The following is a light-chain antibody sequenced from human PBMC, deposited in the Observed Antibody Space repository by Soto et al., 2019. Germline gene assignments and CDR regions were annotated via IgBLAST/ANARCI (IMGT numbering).Light chain of an antibody. J-gene: IGLJ2*01. V-gene: IGLV1-44*01. Sequence: QSVLTQPPSASGTPGQRVTISCSGSRSNIGSHTVSWYQQVPGAAPKLLIHTNNQRPSGVTDRFSGSKSGTSASLAISGLQSEDEADYYCAVWDDSLNGLVVFGGGTKVTVL. CDR1: RSNIGSHT. CDR3: AVWDDSLNGLVV. CDR2: TNN.